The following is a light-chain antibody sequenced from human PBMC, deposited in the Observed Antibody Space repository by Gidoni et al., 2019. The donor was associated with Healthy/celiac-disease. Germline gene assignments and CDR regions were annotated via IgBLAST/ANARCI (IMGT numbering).Light chain of an antibody. V-gene: IGLV3-1*01. CDR3: QAWDSSRV. J-gene: IGLJ2*01. CDR2: QDS. CDR1: KLGDKY. Sequence: SYELTQPPSVSVSPGQTASIICSGDKLGDKYACWYQQKPGQSPVLVIYQDSKRASRIPERFSGSNSGNTATLTISGTQAMDEADYYCQAWDSSRVFGGGTKLTVL.